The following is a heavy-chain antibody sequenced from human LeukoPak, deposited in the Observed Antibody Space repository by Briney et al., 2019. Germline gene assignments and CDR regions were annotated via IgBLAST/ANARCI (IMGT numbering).Heavy chain of an antibody. CDR2: IYPSGST. J-gene: IGHJ4*02. CDR3: ARGYEVVDF. Sequence: SETLSLTCTVSGGSISSYFLSWVRQPAGKGLEWIGHIYPSGSTNYNPSLKSRVTISVDTSKNQFSLKLTSVTAADTAVYYCARGYEVVDFWGQGTLVTVSS. CDR1: GGSISSYF. V-gene: IGHV4-4*07. D-gene: IGHD2-15*01.